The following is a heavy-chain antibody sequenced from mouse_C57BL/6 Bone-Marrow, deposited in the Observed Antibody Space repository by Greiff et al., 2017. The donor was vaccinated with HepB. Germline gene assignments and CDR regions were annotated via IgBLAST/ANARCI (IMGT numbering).Heavy chain of an antibody. J-gene: IGHJ4*01. V-gene: IGHV2-2*01. CDR2: IWSGGST. D-gene: IGHD1-1*01. CDR3: ARKSYGSSYYAMDY. Sequence: VKVVESGPGLVQPSQSLSITCTVSGFSLTSYGVHWVRQSPGKGLEWLGVIWSGGSTDYNAAFISRLSISKDNSKSQVFFKMNSLQADDTAIYYCARKSYGSSYYAMDYWGKGASVTVSS. CDR1: GFSLTSYG.